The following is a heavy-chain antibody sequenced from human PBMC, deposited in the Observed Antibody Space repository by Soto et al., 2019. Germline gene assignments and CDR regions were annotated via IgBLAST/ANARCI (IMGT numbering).Heavy chain of an antibody. V-gene: IGHV1-8*01. CDR3: ASATWIQYGGWFDP. J-gene: IGHJ5*02. CDR1: GYTFTSYD. Sequence: GASVKLSCEASGYTFTSYDINWVRQATGQGLEWMGWMNPNSGNTGYAQKFQGRVTMTRNPSISTAYMELSSLRSEDTAVYYCASATWIQYGGWFDPWGQGTLVTVSS. D-gene: IGHD2-15*01. CDR2: MNPNSGNT.